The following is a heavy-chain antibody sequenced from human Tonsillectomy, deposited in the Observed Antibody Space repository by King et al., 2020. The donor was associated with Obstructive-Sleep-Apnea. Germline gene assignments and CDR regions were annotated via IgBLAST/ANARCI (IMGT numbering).Heavy chain of an antibody. Sequence: VQLVESGAEVKKPGDSVKVSCKPSGYTFTSYGINWVRQAPGQGLEWMGWISAYNGNTNYAQKLQGRVTMTTDTSTSTAYMELRGLRSDDTAVYYCATGSAYYGAIEYWGQGTLDTVSS. CDR2: ISAYNGNT. CDR3: ATGSAYYGAIEY. J-gene: IGHJ4*02. V-gene: IGHV1-18*01. CDR1: GYTFTSYG. D-gene: IGHD3-3*01.